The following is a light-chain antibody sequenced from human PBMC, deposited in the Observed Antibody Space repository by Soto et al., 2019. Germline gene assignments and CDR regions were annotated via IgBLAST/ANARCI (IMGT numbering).Light chain of an antibody. V-gene: IGKV4-1*01. J-gene: IGKJ1*01. CDR1: QSLLYSSNNQNY. CDR2: QAS. Sequence: DIVMTQSPDSLAVSLGERATINCKSSQSLLYSSNNQNYLTWYQQKPGRAPKLLIYQASTLASGVPSRFSGSGSGSEFTLTISSLQPDDFATYYCQQYNDYWTFGQGTKVDI. CDR3: QQYNDYWT.